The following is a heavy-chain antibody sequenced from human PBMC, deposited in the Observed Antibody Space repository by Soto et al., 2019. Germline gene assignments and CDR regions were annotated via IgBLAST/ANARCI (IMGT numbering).Heavy chain of an antibody. D-gene: IGHD2-2*01. J-gene: IGHJ4*02. V-gene: IGHV1-18*01. CDR3: ARDTSNYFDY. CDR2: ISAYNGNT. CDR1: SYTFTSYG. Sequence: QVQLVQSGVEVKKPGASVKVSCKASSYTFTSYGITWVRRAPGQGLEWMGWISAYNGNTNDAQKLQGRVTMTTDTSTSTAYMELRSLRSDDTAIYYCARDTSNYFDYWGQGTLVTVSS.